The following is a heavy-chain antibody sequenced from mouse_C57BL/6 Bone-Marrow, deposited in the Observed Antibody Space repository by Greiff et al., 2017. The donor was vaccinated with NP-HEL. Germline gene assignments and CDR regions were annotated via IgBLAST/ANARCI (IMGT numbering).Heavy chain of an antibody. CDR3: ARGGTVVATNYFDY. CDR2: ISSGSSTI. J-gene: IGHJ2*01. CDR1: GFTFSDYG. Sequence: EVKLVESGGGLVKPGGSLKLSCAASGFTFSDYGMHWVRQAPEKGLEWVAYISSGSSTIYYADTVKGRFTISRDNAKNTLFLQMTSLRSADTAMYYCARGGTVVATNYFDYWGQGTTLTVSS. V-gene: IGHV5-17*01. D-gene: IGHD1-1*01.